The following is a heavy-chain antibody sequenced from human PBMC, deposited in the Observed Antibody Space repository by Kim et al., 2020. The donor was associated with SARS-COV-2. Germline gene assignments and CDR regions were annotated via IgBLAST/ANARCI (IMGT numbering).Heavy chain of an antibody. Sequence: GGSLRLSCVGSEFTFSDFWIHWVRQAPGKGLVWVSRVSRDGTGTDYGDAVKGRFTISRDNSQDKVFLELKSLRVEDTALYFCARAGAGGGFDYWGQGT. V-gene: IGHV3-74*01. CDR1: EFTFSDFW. CDR3: ARAGAGGGFDY. J-gene: IGHJ4*02. CDR2: VSRDGTGT. D-gene: IGHD3-16*01.